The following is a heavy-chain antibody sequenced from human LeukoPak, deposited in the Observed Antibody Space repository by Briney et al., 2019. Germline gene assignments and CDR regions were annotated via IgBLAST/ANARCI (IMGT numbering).Heavy chain of an antibody. CDR1: GFTFSSYS. V-gene: IGHV3-21*01. Sequence: GESLRLSYAASGFTFSSYSMNWVRQALGKGLEWVSSISSSSSYIHSADSVRGRFIISRDNAKNSLFLQMNSLRAEDTAVYYCARDEWGDAFDIWGQGTMVTVFS. CDR2: ISSSSSYI. D-gene: IGHD1-26*01. CDR3: ARDEWGDAFDI. J-gene: IGHJ3*02.